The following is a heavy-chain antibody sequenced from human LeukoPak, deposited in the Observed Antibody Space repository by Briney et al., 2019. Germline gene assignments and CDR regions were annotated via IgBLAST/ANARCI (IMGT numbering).Heavy chain of an antibody. V-gene: IGHV3-74*01. CDR2: LKSDGSDI. CDR1: RFSFRRYW. Sequence: PGGSLRLSCAASRFSFRRYWMHWVPQAPGMGLVWVSRLKSDGSDIIYADSVRARFTNPTDNAKNRLYLERKSLRGEDTAVYYCTRRTGRYYGMDVWGKGTTVTVSS. CDR3: TRRTGRYYGMDV. D-gene: IGHD3/OR15-3a*01. J-gene: IGHJ6*04.